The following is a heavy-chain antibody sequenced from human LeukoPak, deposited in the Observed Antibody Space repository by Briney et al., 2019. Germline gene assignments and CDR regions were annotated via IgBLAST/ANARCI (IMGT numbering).Heavy chain of an antibody. V-gene: IGHV4-38-2*02. CDR2: IYHSGST. CDR3: ARAREGALDY. Sequence: SETLSLTCTVSGYSISSGYYWGWIRQPPGKGLEWIGSIYHSGSTYYNPSLKSRVTISVDTSKNQFSLKLSSVTAADTAVYYCARAREGALDYWGQGTLVTVSS. D-gene: IGHD1-26*01. CDR1: GYSISSGYY. J-gene: IGHJ4*02.